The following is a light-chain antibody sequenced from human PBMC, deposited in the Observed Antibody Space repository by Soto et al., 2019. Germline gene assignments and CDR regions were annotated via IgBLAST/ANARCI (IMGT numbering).Light chain of an antibody. J-gene: IGLJ1*01. CDR2: EVG. CDR1: SSDVGGYNY. Sequence: QSVLTQPASVSGTPGQSITISCTGTSSDVGGYNYVSWYQQHPGKAPKLMIYEVGNRPSGVSNRFSASKSGNTASLTISGLQAEDEADYYCSSYKSSTTRVFGTGTKDTVL. CDR3: SSYKSSTTRV. V-gene: IGLV2-14*01.